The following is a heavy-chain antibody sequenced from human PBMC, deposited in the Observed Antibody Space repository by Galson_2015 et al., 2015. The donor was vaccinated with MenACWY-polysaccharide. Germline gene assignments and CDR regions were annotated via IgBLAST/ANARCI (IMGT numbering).Heavy chain of an antibody. CDR2: IRNDGRK. CDR3: ARNPSRLDIAAASH. D-gene: IGHD6-13*01. J-gene: IGHJ4*02. CDR1: GFNFGGNG. Sequence: SLRLSCAGSGFNFGGNGLHWDRQAPGKGLEWVALIRNDGRKHYPDAVKGRFTISRDISKNTLYLQMNSLRPEDTAVYYCARNPSRLDIAAASHWGQGALVSVSS. V-gene: IGHV3-30*02.